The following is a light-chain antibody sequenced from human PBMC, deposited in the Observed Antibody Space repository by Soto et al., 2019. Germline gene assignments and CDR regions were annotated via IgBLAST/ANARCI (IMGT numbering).Light chain of an antibody. CDR1: QSVSNNY. CDR2: GAS. J-gene: IGKJ2*01. CDR3: QQYGVSPLMFT. Sequence: EIVLVQSPGTLSLSPGERATLSCRASQSVSNNYLAWYQQKPGQAPRLLIYGASSRATGVPDRFSGSGTGTDFSLTIHRLEPEDFAVYYCQQYGVSPLMFTFGQGTKVGVK. V-gene: IGKV3-20*01.